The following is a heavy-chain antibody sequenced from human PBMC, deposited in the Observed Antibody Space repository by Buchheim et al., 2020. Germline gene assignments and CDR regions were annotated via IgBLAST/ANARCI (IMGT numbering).Heavy chain of an antibody. V-gene: IGHV3-33*08. D-gene: IGHD3-16*01. Sequence: VQLLESGGGLVQPGGSLRLSCAASGFTFSSYAMSWVRQAPGKGLEWVAVIWYDGSNKYYADSVKGRFTISRDNSKNTLYLQMNSLRAEDTAVYYCARTVNLWGKPNWFDPWGQGTL. CDR2: IWYDGSNK. CDR1: GFTFSSYA. J-gene: IGHJ5*02. CDR3: ARTVNLWGKPNWFDP.